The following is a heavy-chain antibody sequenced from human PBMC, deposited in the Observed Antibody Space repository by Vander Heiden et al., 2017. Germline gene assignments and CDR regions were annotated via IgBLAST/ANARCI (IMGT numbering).Heavy chain of an antibody. D-gene: IGHD1-26*01. CDR3: ARDRGELPDY. Sequence: QVQLVQSGAEAKKPGASVKVSCKASGYTFTGYYIHWVRQALGQGLEWMGWINPNSGGTNDAQKFQGRVTMTRDTSTSTFYMELSRLRSDDTAVYYCARDRGELPDYWGQGTLVTVSS. J-gene: IGHJ4*02. V-gene: IGHV1-2*02. CDR1: GYTFTGYY. CDR2: INPNSGGT.